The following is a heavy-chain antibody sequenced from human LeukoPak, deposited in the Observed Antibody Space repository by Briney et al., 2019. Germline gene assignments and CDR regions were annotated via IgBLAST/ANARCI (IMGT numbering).Heavy chain of an antibody. CDR2: IYYSGST. V-gene: IGHV4-39*07. Sequence: SETLSLTCTVSSDSINSSNYYWGWIRQPPGKGLEWIGNIYYSGSTYYNPSLKSRVTISVDTSKNQFSLKLSSVTAADTAVYYCARHDYVNGDFDYWGQGTLVTVSS. D-gene: IGHD4-17*01. J-gene: IGHJ4*02. CDR3: ARHDYVNGDFDY. CDR1: SDSINSSNYY.